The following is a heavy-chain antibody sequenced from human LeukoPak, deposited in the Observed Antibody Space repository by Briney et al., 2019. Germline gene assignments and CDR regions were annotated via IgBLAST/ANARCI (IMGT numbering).Heavy chain of an antibody. CDR2: MNPNSGNT. CDR3: AREAIAAPLAFDI. J-gene: IGHJ3*02. Sequence: ASVKVSCKASGYTFTSYDINWVRQATGQGLEWMGWMNPNSGNTGYAQKFQGRVTITRNTSISTAYMELSSLRSEDTAVYYCAREAIAAPLAFDIWGQGTMVTVSS. CDR1: GYTFTSYD. D-gene: IGHD6-6*01. V-gene: IGHV1-8*03.